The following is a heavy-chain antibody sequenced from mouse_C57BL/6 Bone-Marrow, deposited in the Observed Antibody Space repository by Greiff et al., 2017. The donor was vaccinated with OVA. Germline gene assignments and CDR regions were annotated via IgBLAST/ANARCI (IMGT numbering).Heavy chain of an antibody. J-gene: IGHJ2*01. V-gene: IGHV5-6*01. Sequence: EVKLMESGGDLVKPGGSLKLSCAASGFTFSSYGMSWVRQTPDKRLEWVATISSGGSYTYYPDSVQGRFTISRDNAKNTLYLQMSSLKSEDTAMYYCARQTLFPYVDYWGQGTTLTVSS. CDR2: ISSGGSYT. CDR1: GFTFSSYG. CDR3: ARQTLFPYVDY.